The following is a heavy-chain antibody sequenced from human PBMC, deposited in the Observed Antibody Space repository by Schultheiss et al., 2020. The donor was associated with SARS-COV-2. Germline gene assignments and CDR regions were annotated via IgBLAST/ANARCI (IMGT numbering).Heavy chain of an antibody. CDR3: AKSRSYYGSLDY. D-gene: IGHD1-26*01. CDR1: GFTFSSYA. J-gene: IGHJ4*02. V-gene: IGHV3-23*01. CDR2: ISGSGGST. Sequence: GGSLRLSCAASGFTFSSYAMSWVRQAPGKGLEWVSAISGSGGSTYYADSVKGRFTISRDNAKNSLYLQMNSLRAEDTALYYCAKSRSYYGSLDYWGQGTLVTVSS.